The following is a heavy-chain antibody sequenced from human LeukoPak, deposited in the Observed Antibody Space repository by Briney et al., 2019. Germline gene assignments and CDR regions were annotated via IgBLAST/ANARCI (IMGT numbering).Heavy chain of an antibody. V-gene: IGHV4-39*07. Sequence: SETLSLTCTVSGGSISTSSYYWGWVRQPPGKGLEWIGNIFYSGSTYYSPSLKSRVTISLDTSRNQFSLKLSSVTAADTAVYYCARPRIYCGGDCRRPYYYYYYMDVWGKGTTVTISS. CDR3: ARPRIYCGGDCRRPYYYYYYMDV. CDR1: GGSISTSSYY. CDR2: IFYSGST. J-gene: IGHJ6*03. D-gene: IGHD2-21*02.